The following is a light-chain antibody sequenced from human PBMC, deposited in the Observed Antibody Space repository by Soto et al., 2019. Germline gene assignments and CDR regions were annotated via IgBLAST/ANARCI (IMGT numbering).Light chain of an antibody. CDR3: QQYDSFPLS. CDR2: DAS. V-gene: IGKV1-33*01. J-gene: IGKJ4*01. CDR1: QNINNY. Sequence: DIQMSQSPSSLSASVGDRVTITCQASQNINNYLNWYQQKPGRAPKLLIYDASNLEAGVPSRFRGSGSGTDFTLTISSLQPEDIATYYCQQYDSFPLSFGGGTKVDIK.